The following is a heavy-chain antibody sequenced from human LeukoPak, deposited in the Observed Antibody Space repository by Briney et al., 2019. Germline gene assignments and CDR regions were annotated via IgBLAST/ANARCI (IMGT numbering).Heavy chain of an antibody. Sequence: PGRSPRLSCAASGFTFSSYAMHWVRQAPGKGLEWVAVISYDGSNKYYADSVKGRFTISRDNSKNTLYLQTNSLRAEDTAVYYCARESDGYNYQPFDYWGQGTLVTVSS. CDR3: ARESDGYNYQPFDY. CDR1: GFTFSSYA. CDR2: ISYDGSNK. J-gene: IGHJ4*02. D-gene: IGHD5-24*01. V-gene: IGHV3-30-3*01.